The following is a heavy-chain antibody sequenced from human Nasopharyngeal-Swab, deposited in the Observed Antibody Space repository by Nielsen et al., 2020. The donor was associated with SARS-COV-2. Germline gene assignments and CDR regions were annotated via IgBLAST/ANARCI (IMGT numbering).Heavy chain of an antibody. CDR3: ARVYSDSRWYFDL. D-gene: IGHD4-11*01. V-gene: IGHV3-7*03. CDR2: IMKDGSEK. J-gene: IGHJ2*01. CDR1: GFTFSSDW. Sequence: GGSLRLSCVVSGFTFSSDWMTWVRQAPGKGLEWVANIMKDGSEKHYVDSVKGRFTIPRDNAKNSLYLQMNSLKTEDTAVYYCARVYSDSRWYFDLWGRGTLVTVSS.